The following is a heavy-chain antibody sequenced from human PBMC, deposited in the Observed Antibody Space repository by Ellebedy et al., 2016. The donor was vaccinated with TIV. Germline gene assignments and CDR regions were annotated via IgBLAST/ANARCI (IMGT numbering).Heavy chain of an antibody. CDR1: GFTLSNYA. V-gene: IGHV3-23*01. CDR2: ISGSGGST. D-gene: IGHD4-17*01. CDR3: AKDYGDYVY. Sequence: GESLKISCAASGFTLSNYAMSWVRQAPGKGLEWVSAISGSGGSTYYADSVKGRFTISRDNSKNTLYLQMNSLRAEDTAVYYCAKDYGDYVYWGQGTLVTVSS. J-gene: IGHJ4*02.